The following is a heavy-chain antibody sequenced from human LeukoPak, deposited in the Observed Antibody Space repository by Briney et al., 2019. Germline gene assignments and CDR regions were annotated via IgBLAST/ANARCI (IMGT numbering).Heavy chain of an antibody. CDR1: GFTISSYA. Sequence: GGSLRLSCAASGFTISSYAMNWVRQAPGKGLEWVSTICVRTGNTYYADSVKGRFTISRDNSKDTLSLLMNSRRPEDTAIYYCAKGNWDKLEVFDYWGQGTLVTVSS. D-gene: IGHD1/OR15-1a*01. J-gene: IGHJ4*02. CDR3: AKGNWDKLEVFDY. V-gene: IGHV3-23*01. CDR2: ICVRTGNT.